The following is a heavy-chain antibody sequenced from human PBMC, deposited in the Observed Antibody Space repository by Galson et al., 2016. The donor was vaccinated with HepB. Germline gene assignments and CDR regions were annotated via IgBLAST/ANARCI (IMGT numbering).Heavy chain of an antibody. Sequence: SLRLSCAASGFTFSNYAMTWVRQPPGKGLEWVSGISRTSSTYYAESVRGRFTISRDNFRSTLTLQMNSLTAEDTALYYCAQVGGPPGYNYPVPFDNWGQGTLVTVSS. V-gene: IGHV3-23*01. CDR2: ISRTSST. J-gene: IGHJ4*02. CDR3: AQVGGPPGYNYPVPFDN. CDR1: GFTFSNYA. D-gene: IGHD5-24*01.